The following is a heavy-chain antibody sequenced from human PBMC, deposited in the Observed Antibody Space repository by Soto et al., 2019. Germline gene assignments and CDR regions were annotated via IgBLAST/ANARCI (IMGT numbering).Heavy chain of an antibody. CDR1: GYSFTGYY. V-gene: IGHV1-2*02. J-gene: IGHJ6*02. Sequence: GTSVEVSCEESGYSFTGYYRRWVRQAHGQGLEWMGWINPNSGGTNYAQKFQGRVTMTRDTSISTAYMELSRLRSDDTAVYYCATTSKGHYYYYGMDVWGQGTTVTVSS. CDR2: INPNSGGT. CDR3: ATTSKGHYYYYGMDV.